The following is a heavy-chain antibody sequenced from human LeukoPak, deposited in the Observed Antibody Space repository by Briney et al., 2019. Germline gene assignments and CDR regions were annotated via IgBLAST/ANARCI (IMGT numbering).Heavy chain of an antibody. Sequence: GASVKVSCKASGYTFTSYDINWVRQATGQGLEWMGWMNPNSGNTGYAQKFQGRVTMTRNTSISTAYMELSSLRSEDTAVYYCARGAPIVLMVYGDYYYYGMDVWGQGTTVTVSS. CDR2: MNPNSGNT. V-gene: IGHV1-8*01. J-gene: IGHJ6*02. CDR3: ARGAPIVLMVYGDYYYYGMDV. D-gene: IGHD2-8*01. CDR1: GYTFTSYD.